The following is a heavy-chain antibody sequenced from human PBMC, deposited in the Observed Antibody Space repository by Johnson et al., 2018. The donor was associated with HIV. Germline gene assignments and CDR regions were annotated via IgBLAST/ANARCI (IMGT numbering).Heavy chain of an antibody. CDR2: INWNGGST. V-gene: IGHV3-20*04. CDR1: GFSFSTYV. Sequence: VQLVESGGGVVQPGRSLRLSCAASGFSFSTYVVNWVRQAPGKGLEWVSTINWNGGSTGYAASVKGRFTISRDNAKNSLYLQMNSLRAEDTALYYCARALRVLLGAFDIWGQGTMVTVSS. CDR3: ARALRVLLGAFDI. D-gene: IGHD2-8*02. J-gene: IGHJ3*02.